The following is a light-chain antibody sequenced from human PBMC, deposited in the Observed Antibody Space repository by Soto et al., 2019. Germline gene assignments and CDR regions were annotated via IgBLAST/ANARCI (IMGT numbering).Light chain of an antibody. CDR1: QYIGSA. J-gene: IGKJ5*01. V-gene: IGKV3-11*01. CDR2: DAS. Sequence: EIVFTQSPGTLSLSPGERATLSCRASQYIGSAVAWYHQRSGQAPRLLIFDASIRVPTTPARFSGSVSGTDFTLTISSLEPEDFAVYYCQQRSNWPITFGQGTRLEIK. CDR3: QQRSNWPIT.